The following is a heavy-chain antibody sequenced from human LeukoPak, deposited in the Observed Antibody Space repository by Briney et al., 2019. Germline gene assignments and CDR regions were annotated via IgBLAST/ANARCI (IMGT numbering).Heavy chain of an antibody. CDR2: INHSGST. V-gene: IGHV4-34*01. Sequence: PSETLSLTCAVYGGSFSGYYWSWIRQPPGKGLEWIGEINHSGSTNYDPSLKSRVTISVDTSKNQFSLKLSSVTAADTAVYYCASRSGRPGHYYYYGMDVWGQGTTVTVSS. D-gene: IGHD1-1*01. CDR3: ASRSGRPGHYYYYGMDV. CDR1: GGSFSGYY. J-gene: IGHJ6*02.